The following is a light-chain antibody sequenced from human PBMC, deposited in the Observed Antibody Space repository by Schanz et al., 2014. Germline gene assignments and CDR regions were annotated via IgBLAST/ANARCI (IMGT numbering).Light chain of an antibody. CDR2: EVS. CDR1: NSDVGGYNY. J-gene: IGLJ2*01. Sequence: QSALTQPPSASGSLGQSVTISCTGTNSDVGGYNYVSWYQQHPGKAPKLMIYEVSKRPSGVPDRFSGSKSGNTASLTVSGLQAEDEADYYCSSYAGNNNLRVLFGGGTKLTVL. CDR3: SSYAGNNNLRVL. V-gene: IGLV2-8*01.